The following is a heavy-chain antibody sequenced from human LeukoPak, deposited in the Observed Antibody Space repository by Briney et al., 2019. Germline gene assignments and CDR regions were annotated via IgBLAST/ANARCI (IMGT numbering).Heavy chain of an antibody. V-gene: IGHV1-69*04. J-gene: IGHJ4*02. CDR3: ARPQIVGATLYYFDY. Sequence: SVKVSCKASGGTFSSYAISWVRQAPGQGLEWMGRIIPILGIANYAQKFQGRVTITADKSTSTAYMELSSLRSGDTAVYYCARPQIVGATLYYFDYWGQGTLVTVSS. CDR1: GGTFSSYA. D-gene: IGHD1-26*01. CDR2: IIPILGIA.